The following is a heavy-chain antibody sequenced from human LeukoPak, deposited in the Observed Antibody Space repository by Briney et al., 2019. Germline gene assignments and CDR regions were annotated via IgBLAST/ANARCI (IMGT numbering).Heavy chain of an antibody. CDR2: ISSSSSYI. J-gene: IGHJ4*02. CDR1: GFTFSSYS. CDR3: ARSWWELRGVFDY. V-gene: IGHV3-21*04. Sequence: GGSLRLSCAASGFTFSSYSMNWVRQAPGKGLEWVSSISSSSSYIYYADSVKGRFTISRDNAKNSLYLQMNSLRAEDTALYYCARSWWELRGVFDYWGQGTLVTVSS. D-gene: IGHD1-26*01.